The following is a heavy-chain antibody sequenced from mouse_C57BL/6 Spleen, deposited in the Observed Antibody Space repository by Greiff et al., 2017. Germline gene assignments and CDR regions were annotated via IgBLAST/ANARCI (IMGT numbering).Heavy chain of an antibody. D-gene: IGHD1-1*01. J-gene: IGHJ4*01. Sequence: QVQLQQPGTELVKPGASVKLSCTASGYTITRYWMHWVKQRPGQGLEWIGNINPSTGGTNYNEKLKSKATLTVDKSSSTAYLQLSSLTSEDSAVYYCARPITTVVDYYAMDYWGQGASVTVSS. CDR1: GYTITRYW. CDR3: ARPITTVVDYYAMDY. V-gene: IGHV1-53*01. CDR2: INPSTGGT.